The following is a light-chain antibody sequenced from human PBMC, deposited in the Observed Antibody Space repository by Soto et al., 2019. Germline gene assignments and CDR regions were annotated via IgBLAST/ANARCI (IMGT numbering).Light chain of an antibody. CDR1: QSVSSN. CDR2: GAS. V-gene: IGKV3-15*01. Sequence: EIVMTQSPATLSVSPGERTTLSCRASQSVSSNLAWYQQKPGQAPRLLIYGASTRATSIPARFSGSGSGTQFTLTISSLQSEDFAVYYWQQYHNGPITCGQGTRLDIK. CDR3: QQYHNGPIT. J-gene: IGKJ5*01.